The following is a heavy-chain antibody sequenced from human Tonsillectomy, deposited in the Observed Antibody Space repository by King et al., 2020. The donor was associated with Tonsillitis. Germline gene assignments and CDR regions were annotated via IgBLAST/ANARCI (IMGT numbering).Heavy chain of an antibody. V-gene: IGHV3-33*01. Sequence: VQLVESGGGVVQPGRSLRLSCAASGFTFSSYGMHWVRQAPGKGLEWVAVIWYDGSNKYYADSVKGRFTISRDNSKNTPYLQMNSLRAEDTAVYYCARANFSSDAFDIWGQGTMVTVSS. D-gene: IGHD4/OR15-4a*01. CDR3: ARANFSSDAFDI. CDR2: IWYDGSNK. J-gene: IGHJ3*02. CDR1: GFTFSSYG.